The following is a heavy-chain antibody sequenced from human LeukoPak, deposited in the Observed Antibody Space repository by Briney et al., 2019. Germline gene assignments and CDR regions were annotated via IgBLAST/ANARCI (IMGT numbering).Heavy chain of an antibody. CDR3: ARGYNVGNYYGSGSYLFDP. J-gene: IGHJ5*02. CDR1: GYTFTSYY. V-gene: IGHV1-46*01. Sequence: ASVKVSCKASGYTFTSYYMHWVRQAPGQGLEWMGIINPSGGSTSYAQKFQGRVTMTRDMSISTAYMELSRLRSDDTAVYYCARGYNVGNYYGSGSYLFDPWGQGTLVTVSS. CDR2: INPSGGST. D-gene: IGHD3-10*01.